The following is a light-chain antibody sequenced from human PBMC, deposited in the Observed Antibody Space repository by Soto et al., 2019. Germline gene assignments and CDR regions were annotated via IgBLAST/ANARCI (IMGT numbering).Light chain of an antibody. CDR2: EVS. J-gene: IGLJ2*01. V-gene: IGLV2-14*01. CDR3: SSFSSSTSVLV. CDR1: SSDIGGYKF. Sequence: QSALTQPASVAGSPGQSLTISCTGTSSDIGGYKFVSWYQQHPGKAPKVSIYEVSNRPSGDSSRFSGAKSGNTASLTISGLHAEEEADYYCSSFSSSTSVLVFGGGTKLTVL.